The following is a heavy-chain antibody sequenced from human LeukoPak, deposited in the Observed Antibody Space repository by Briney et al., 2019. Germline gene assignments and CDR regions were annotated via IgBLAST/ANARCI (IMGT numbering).Heavy chain of an antibody. CDR2: IKSDSSII. V-gene: IGHV3-48*01. D-gene: IGHD4-23*01. Sequence: PAGSLRLSCAASGFIFSSQSMNWVRQAPGKGLEWVAYIKSDSSIIYYADSVKGRFTISRDNARKSLYLQMNSLRAEDTAVYYCARHPIPSDYGGKAAHFDYWGQGTLVTVSA. CDR1: GFIFSSQS. J-gene: IGHJ4*02. CDR3: ARHPIPSDYGGKAAHFDY.